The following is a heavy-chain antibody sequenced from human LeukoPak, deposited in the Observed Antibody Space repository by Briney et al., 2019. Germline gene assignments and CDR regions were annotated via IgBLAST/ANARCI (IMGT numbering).Heavy chain of an antibody. Sequence: GGSLRLSCAASGFTVSSNYMSWVRQAPGKGLEWVSAIYNGDTTFYADSVKGRFTISRDNSKNTLYLQMNSLRAEDTAVYYCALLDRSGWYCIDNWGQGTLVTVSS. CDR1: GFTVSSNY. V-gene: IGHV3-53*01. J-gene: IGHJ4*02. CDR3: ALLDRSGWYCIDN. D-gene: IGHD6-19*01. CDR2: IYNGDTT.